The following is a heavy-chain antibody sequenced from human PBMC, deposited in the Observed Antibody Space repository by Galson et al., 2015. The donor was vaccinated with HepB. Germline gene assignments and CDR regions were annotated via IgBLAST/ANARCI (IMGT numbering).Heavy chain of an antibody. CDR3: ARAELSSVTTFDY. CDR1: GFTFNSYE. D-gene: IGHD4-17*01. J-gene: IGHJ4*02. Sequence: SLRLSCAASGFTFNSYEMNWVRQAPGKGLEWVSYISSRGSTIYYADSVKGRFTISRDNAKNSLYLQMSSLRAEDTAVYYCARAELSSVTTFDYWGQGTLVTVSS. V-gene: IGHV3-48*03. CDR2: ISSRGSTI.